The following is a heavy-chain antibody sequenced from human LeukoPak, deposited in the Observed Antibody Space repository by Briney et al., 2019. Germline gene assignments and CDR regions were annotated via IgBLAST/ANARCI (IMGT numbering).Heavy chain of an antibody. J-gene: IGHJ5*02. D-gene: IGHD2-2*02. CDR1: GYTFTGYY. Sequence: ASVKVSCKASGYTFTGYYMHWVRQAPGQGLEWMGWINPNSGGTNYAQKFQGRVTMTRDTSISTAYMELSRLRSDDTAVYYCARSWARLLGYCSSTSCYTQGPWAGWFDPWGQGTLVTVSS. V-gene: IGHV1-2*02. CDR2: INPNSGGT. CDR3: ARSWARLLGYCSSTSCYTQGPWAGWFDP.